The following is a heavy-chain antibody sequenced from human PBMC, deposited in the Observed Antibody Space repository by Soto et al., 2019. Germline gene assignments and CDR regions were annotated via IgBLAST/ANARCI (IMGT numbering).Heavy chain of an antibody. CDR1: GFTFSSYA. V-gene: IGHV3-30-3*01. CDR2: ISYDGSNK. CDR3: ASGGVLWLVVYFDY. D-gene: IGHD6-19*01. Sequence: QVQLVESGGGVVQPGRSLRLSCAASGFTFSSYAMHWVRQAPGKGLEWVAVISYDGSNKYYADSVKGRFTISRDNSKNTLYLQMNSLRAEDTAVYYCASGGVLWLVVYFDYWGQGTLVTVSS. J-gene: IGHJ4*02.